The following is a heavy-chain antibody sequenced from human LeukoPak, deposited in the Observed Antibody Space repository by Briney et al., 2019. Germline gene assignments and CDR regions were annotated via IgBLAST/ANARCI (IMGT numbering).Heavy chain of an antibody. Sequence: SVKVSCKASGGTFSSYAISWVRQAPGQGLEWMGGIIPIFGTANYAQKFQGRVTITADESTSTAYMELSSLRSEDTAVYYCARDRGYFYDQLDYWGQGTLVTVSS. D-gene: IGHD2/OR15-2a*01. V-gene: IGHV1-69*13. CDR2: IIPIFGTA. J-gene: IGHJ4*02. CDR3: ARDRGYFYDQLDY. CDR1: GGTFSSYA.